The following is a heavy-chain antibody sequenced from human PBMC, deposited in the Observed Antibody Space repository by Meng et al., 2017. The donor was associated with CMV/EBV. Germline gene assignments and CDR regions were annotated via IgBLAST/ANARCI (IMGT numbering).Heavy chain of an antibody. CDR1: GGSISSGGNY. Sequence: SLTCTVSGGSISSGGNYWSWIRQHPGKGLEWIGYIYYSGSTSYNPSLKSRVTVSVDTSKNQFSLKLTSVTAADTAVYYCARGIVAFDYWGQGTLVTVSS. CDR3: ARGIVAFDY. J-gene: IGHJ4*02. V-gene: IGHV4-31*03. CDR2: IYYSGST. D-gene: IGHD3-22*01.